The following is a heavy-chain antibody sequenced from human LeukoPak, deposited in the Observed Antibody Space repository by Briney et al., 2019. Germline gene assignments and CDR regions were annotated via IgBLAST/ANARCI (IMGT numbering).Heavy chain of an antibody. CDR3: ARGIAVAGTNFDY. J-gene: IGHJ4*02. V-gene: IGHV1-46*01. Sequence: GASVKVSCKASGYTFTSYDINWVRQATGQGLEWMGIINPSGGSTSYAQKFQGRVTMTRDTSISTAYMELSRLRSDDTAVYYCARGIAVAGTNFDYWGQGTLVTVSS. CDR1: GYTFTSYD. D-gene: IGHD6-19*01. CDR2: INPSGGST.